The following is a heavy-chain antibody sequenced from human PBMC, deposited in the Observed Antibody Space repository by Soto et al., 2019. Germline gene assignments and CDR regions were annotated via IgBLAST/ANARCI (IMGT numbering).Heavy chain of an antibody. Sequence: GGSLRLSCAASGFTFSSYAMSWVRQAPGKGLEWVSAISGSGGSTYYADSVKGRFTISRDNSKNTLYLQMNSLRAEDTAVYYCAKSGAGGFYALNWFDPWGQGTLVTVSS. CDR3: AKSGAGGFYALNWFDP. V-gene: IGHV3-23*01. CDR1: GFTFSSYA. CDR2: ISGSGGST. J-gene: IGHJ5*02. D-gene: IGHD3-10*01.